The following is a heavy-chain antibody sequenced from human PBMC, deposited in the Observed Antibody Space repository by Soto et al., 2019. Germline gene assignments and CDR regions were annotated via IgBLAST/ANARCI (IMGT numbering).Heavy chain of an antibody. Sequence: SETLSLTCTVSGGSISSGGYYWSWIRQHPGKGLEWIGYIYYSGSTYYNPSLKSRVTISVDTSKNQFSLKLSSVTAADTAVYYCARRLTGMTGYYYMDVWGKGTTVTVSS. D-gene: IGHD1-20*01. CDR2: IYYSGST. CDR3: ARRLTGMTGYYYMDV. V-gene: IGHV4-31*03. J-gene: IGHJ6*03. CDR1: GGSISSGGYY.